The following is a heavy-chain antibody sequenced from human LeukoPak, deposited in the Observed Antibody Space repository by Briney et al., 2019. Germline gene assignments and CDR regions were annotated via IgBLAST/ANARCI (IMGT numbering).Heavy chain of an antibody. D-gene: IGHD2-2*01. CDR3: ARERIVVVPAAMGGWFDP. Sequence: GRSLRLSCAASGFTFSNYAMHWVRQAPGKGLEWVAVISYDGSNKYYADSVKGRFTISRDNSKNTLYLQMNSLRAEDTAVYYCARERIVVVPAAMGGWFDPWGQGTLVTVSS. CDR2: ISYDGSNK. CDR1: GFTFSNYA. J-gene: IGHJ5*02. V-gene: IGHV3-30*04.